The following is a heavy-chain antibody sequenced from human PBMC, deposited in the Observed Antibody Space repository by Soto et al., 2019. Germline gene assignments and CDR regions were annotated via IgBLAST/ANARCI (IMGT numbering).Heavy chain of an antibody. CDR2: ISYDGSNK. D-gene: IGHD3-10*01. V-gene: IGHV3-30*18. CDR3: AKDLITMVRGVINYYYYYYGMDV. Sequence: PGGSLRLSCAASGFTFSSYVMHWVRQAPGKGLEWVAVISYDGSNKYYADSVKGRFTISRDNSKNTLYLQMNSLRAEDTAVYYCAKDLITMVRGVINYYYYYYGMDVWGQGTTVTVSS. J-gene: IGHJ6*02. CDR1: GFTFSSYV.